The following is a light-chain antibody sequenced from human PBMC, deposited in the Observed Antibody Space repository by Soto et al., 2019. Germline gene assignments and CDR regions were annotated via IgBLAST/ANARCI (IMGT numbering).Light chain of an antibody. CDR3: CSYAGGDPFVL. CDR2: EDY. CDR1: SGDVGGYNL. V-gene: IGLV2-23*01. J-gene: IGLJ2*01. Sequence: QSVLTQPASVSGSPGQSITISCTGTSGDVGGYNLVSWYLQHPGKVPKLLIYEDYRRPSGVSTRFSASKSGNTASLAISGLRAEDEANYYCCSYAGGDPFVLFGGGTKLTVL.